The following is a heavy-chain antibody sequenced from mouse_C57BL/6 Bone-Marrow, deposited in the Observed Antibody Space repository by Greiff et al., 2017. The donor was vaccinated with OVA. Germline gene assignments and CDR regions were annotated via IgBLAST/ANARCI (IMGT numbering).Heavy chain of an antibody. D-gene: IGHD1-1*01. Sequence: QVQLQQSGAELARPGASVKLSCKASGYTFTSYGISWVKQRTGQGLEWIGEIYPRSGNTYYNEKFKGKATLTADKSSSTAYMELRSLTSEDSAVYFCARHPDYYYGSSPWFAYGDQGTLVIVTA. V-gene: IGHV1-81*01. CDR2: IYPRSGNT. CDR1: GYTFTSYG. CDR3: ARHPDYYYGSSPWFAY. J-gene: IGHJ3*01.